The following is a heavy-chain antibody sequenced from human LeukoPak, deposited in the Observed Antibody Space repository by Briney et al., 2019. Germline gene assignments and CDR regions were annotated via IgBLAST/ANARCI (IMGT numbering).Heavy chain of an antibody. CDR2: ISSSGSTI. V-gene: IGHV3-48*04. D-gene: IGHD6-19*01. J-gene: IGHJ4*02. CDR1: GFTFSNYA. Sequence: PGGSLRLSCAASGFTFSNYAIHWVRQAPGKGLEWVSYISSSGSTIYYADSVKGRFTISRDNAKNSLYLQMNSLRAEDTAVYYCARDFSSGRHFDYWGQGTLVTVSS. CDR3: ARDFSSGRHFDY.